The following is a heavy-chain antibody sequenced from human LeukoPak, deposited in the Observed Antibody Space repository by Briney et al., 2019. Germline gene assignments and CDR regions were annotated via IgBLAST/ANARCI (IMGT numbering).Heavy chain of an antibody. D-gene: IGHD7-27*01. CDR3: TASGV. V-gene: IGHV3-15*01. CDR2: IKRKSDGGTA. Sequence: GGSLRLSCAASGLSFTNALVTWVRQAPGKGLEWIGHIKRKSDGGTAAYIAPVQGRFTISREDSETTVYLQMNRLKTEDTAVYYCTASGVWGQGTLVTVSS. J-gene: IGHJ4*02. CDR1: GLSFTNAL.